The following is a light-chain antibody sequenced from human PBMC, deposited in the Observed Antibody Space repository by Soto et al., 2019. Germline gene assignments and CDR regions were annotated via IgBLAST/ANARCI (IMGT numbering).Light chain of an antibody. V-gene: IGKV3-20*01. CDR2: GAS. J-gene: IGKJ1*01. Sequence: EIVLTQSPGTLSLSPGERATLYCRASQSVSSSYLAWYQQKPSQAPRLLIYGASSRATGIPDRFSGSGSGTDFTLTISRLEPEDFAVYYCQQYGSSPWTFGQGTKVEFK. CDR3: QQYGSSPWT. CDR1: QSVSSSY.